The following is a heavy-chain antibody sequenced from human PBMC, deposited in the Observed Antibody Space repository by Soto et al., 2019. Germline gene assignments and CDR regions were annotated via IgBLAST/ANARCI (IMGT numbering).Heavy chain of an antibody. CDR3: AREGGWGRIAVAGRFYMDV. D-gene: IGHD6-19*01. Sequence: QVQLQESGPGLVKPSETLSLTCTVSGGSISSYYWSWIRQPPGKGLEWIGYIYYSGSTNYNPSLKSRVTISVDTSKNQFSLKLSSVTAADTAVYYCAREGGWGRIAVAGRFYMDVWGKGTTVTVSS. J-gene: IGHJ6*03. V-gene: IGHV4-59*01. CDR1: GGSISSYY. CDR2: IYYSGST.